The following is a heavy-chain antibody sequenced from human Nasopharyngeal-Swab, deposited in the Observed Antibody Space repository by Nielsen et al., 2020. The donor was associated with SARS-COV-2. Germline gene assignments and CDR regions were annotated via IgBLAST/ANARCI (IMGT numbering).Heavy chain of an antibody. D-gene: IGHD4-11*01. J-gene: IGHJ6*02. CDR1: GGFINSYY. Sequence: SETLSLTCTVSGGFINSYYWSWIRQPPRRGLEWIGYIYYSGSTNYNPSLKSRVTISVDMSKNQFSLKLTSVTAADTAVYYCARDTVHYGMDVWGQGTTVTVSS. V-gene: IGHV4-59*01. CDR2: IYYSGST. CDR3: ARDTVHYGMDV.